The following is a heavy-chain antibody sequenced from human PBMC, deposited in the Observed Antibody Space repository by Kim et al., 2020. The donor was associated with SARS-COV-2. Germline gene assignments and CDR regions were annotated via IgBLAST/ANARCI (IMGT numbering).Heavy chain of an antibody. Sequence: GRFTISRDNYKNTLDLQMNSLRAEDTAVYYCAKDITMIVVVITTYAFDIWGQGTMVTVSS. V-gene: IGHV3-23*01. D-gene: IGHD3-22*01. J-gene: IGHJ3*02. CDR3: AKDITMIVVVITTYAFDI.